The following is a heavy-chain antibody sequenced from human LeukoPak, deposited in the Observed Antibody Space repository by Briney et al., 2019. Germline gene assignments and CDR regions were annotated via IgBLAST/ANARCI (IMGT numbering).Heavy chain of an antibody. CDR3: ARGREGYCSGGSCYGIDY. Sequence: PSEPLTLTCAVCGGPYSGYYWIWLRQSPGKALEGSGGINRSGSNNYNAFLKSRFTISVATSKNQFSLKLSSVTAADTAVYYCARGREGYCSGGSCYGIDYWGQGTLVTVSS. CDR2: INRSGSN. D-gene: IGHD2-15*01. J-gene: IGHJ4*02. CDR1: GGPYSGYY. V-gene: IGHV4-34*01.